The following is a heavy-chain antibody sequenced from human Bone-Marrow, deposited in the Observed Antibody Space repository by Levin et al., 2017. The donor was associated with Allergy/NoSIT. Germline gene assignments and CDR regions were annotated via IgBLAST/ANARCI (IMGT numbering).Heavy chain of an antibody. CDR1: GFTFGDYA. V-gene: IGHV3-49*03. Sequence: GGSLRLSCTASGFTFGDYAMSWFRQAPGKGLEWVGFIRSKAYGGTTEYAASVKGRFTISRDDSKSIAYLQMNSLKTEDTAVYYCTRDRDIVVVVAAAKWRSYVFDYWGQGTLVTVSS. CDR2: IRSKAYGGTT. J-gene: IGHJ4*02. CDR3: TRDRDIVVVVAAAKWRSYVFDY. D-gene: IGHD2-15*01.